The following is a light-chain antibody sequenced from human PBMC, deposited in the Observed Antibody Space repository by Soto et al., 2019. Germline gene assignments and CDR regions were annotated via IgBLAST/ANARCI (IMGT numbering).Light chain of an antibody. Sequence: EIVMTQSSATLSVSPGERATLSCRASQSVSSNLAWYQQKPGQAPSLLIYGASTRATGTPARFSGSGSGTEFTLTISSLQPEDFAVYYCQQYIRWPLTFGGGTKVDIK. J-gene: IGKJ4*01. V-gene: IGKV3-15*01. CDR1: QSVSSN. CDR3: QQYIRWPLT. CDR2: GAS.